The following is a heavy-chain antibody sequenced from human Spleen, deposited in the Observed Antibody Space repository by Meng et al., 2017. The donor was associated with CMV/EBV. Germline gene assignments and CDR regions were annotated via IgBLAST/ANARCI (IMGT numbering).Heavy chain of an antibody. Sequence: SETLSLTCTVSGGSISASSHYWGWIRQPPGKGLEWIGNIYQSGNTYYNPSLKSRVTISVDTSKNQFSLRLSSITAADTAVYYCARDLSANTQGLDYWGQGTLVTVSS. CDR3: ARDLSANTQGLDY. J-gene: IGHJ4*02. D-gene: IGHD2-2*02. CDR1: GGSISASSHY. CDR2: IYQSGNT. V-gene: IGHV4-39*07.